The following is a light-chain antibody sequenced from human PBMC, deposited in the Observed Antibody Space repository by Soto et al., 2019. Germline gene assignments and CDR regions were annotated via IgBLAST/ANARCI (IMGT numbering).Light chain of an antibody. CDR2: EGT. J-gene: IGLJ1*01. CDR1: NSDVGGYNL. CDR3: CSYAGYSTVV. Sequence: QSALTQPASVSGSPGQSVTISCTGTNSDVGGYNLVSWYQQHPAKAPKVIVSEGTKRPSGVSSRFSGSKSGNTASLTISGLQAEDEADYFCCSYAGYSTVVFGSGTKVTVL. V-gene: IGLV2-23*01.